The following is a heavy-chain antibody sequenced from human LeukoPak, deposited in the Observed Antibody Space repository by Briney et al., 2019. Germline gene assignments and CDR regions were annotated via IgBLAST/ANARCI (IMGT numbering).Heavy chain of an antibody. J-gene: IGHJ4*02. Sequence: GASVKVSCKASGGTFSSYAISWVRQAPGQGLEWMGRIIPILGIANYAQKFQGRVTITADESTSTAYMELSSLRSEDTAVCYCARRAYCGGDCENLFDYWGQGTLVTVSS. V-gene: IGHV1-69*04. D-gene: IGHD2-21*02. CDR3: ARRAYCGGDCENLFDY. CDR2: IIPILGIA. CDR1: GGTFSSYA.